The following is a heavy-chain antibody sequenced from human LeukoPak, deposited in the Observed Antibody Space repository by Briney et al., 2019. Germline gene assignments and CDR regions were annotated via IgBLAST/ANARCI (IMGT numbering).Heavy chain of an antibody. D-gene: IGHD3-16*01. Sequence: SETLSLTCTVSGGSISSYYWTWIRQPAGKGLEWIGRIYTTGSTNFNPSLKGRVTMSVDMSKSQSSLKLSSVTAADTAVYYCAREEHVGANFDYWGQGTLVTVSS. J-gene: IGHJ4*02. V-gene: IGHV4-4*07. CDR1: GGSISSYY. CDR2: IYTTGST. CDR3: AREEHVGANFDY.